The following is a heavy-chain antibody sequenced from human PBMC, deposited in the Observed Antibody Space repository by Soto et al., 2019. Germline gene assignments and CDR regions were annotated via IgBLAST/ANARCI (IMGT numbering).Heavy chain of an antibody. Sequence: SETLSLTCTVSGGSVSSGSYYWSWIRQPPGKGLEWIGYIYYSGSTNYNPSLKSRVTITKDTSKNQVVLTMTNMDPVDTATYYCAHSDEIAAAGTGYWFDPWGQGTLVTVSS. V-gene: IGHV4-61*01. CDR3: AHSDEIAAAGTGYWFDP. CDR1: GGSVSSGSYY. D-gene: IGHD6-13*01. J-gene: IGHJ5*02. CDR2: IYYSGST.